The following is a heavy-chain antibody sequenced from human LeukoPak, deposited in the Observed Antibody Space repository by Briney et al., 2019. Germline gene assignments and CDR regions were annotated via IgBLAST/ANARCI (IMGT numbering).Heavy chain of an antibody. CDR3: ARDFRNPTQLYYGSGTFDY. J-gene: IGHJ4*02. CDR2: IYYSGST. D-gene: IGHD3-10*01. CDR1: GGSISSSSYY. V-gene: IGHV4-39*07. Sequence: PSETLSLTCTVSGGSISSSSYYWGWLRQPPGKGLEWIGSIYYSGSTYYNPSLKSRVTISVDTSKNQFSLKLSSVTAADTAVYYCARDFRNPTQLYYGSGTFDYWGQGTLVTVSS.